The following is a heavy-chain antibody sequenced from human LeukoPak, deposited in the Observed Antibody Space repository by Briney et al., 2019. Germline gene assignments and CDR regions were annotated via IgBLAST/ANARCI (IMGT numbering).Heavy chain of an antibody. D-gene: IGHD3-22*01. CDR2: IYSGGST. J-gene: IGHJ5*02. Sequence: PGGSLRLSCTGSGFTFSSNYMSWVRQAPGKGLEWVSVIYSGGSTYYADSVKARFTTARDNSKNTLYLQMNSLRAEDTAVYYCARDPTRHYYDSSGYGPWGQGTLVTVSS. V-gene: IGHV3-66*02. CDR3: ARDPTRHYYDSSGYGP. CDR1: GFTFSSNY.